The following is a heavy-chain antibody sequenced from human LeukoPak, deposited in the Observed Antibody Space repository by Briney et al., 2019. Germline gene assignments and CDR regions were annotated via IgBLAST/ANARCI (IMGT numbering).Heavy chain of an antibody. J-gene: IGHJ3*02. D-gene: IGHD2-2*01. CDR1: GGTFSSYA. CDR2: IIPILGIA. Sequence: SVKVSCKASGGTFSSYAISWVRQARGQGLEWMGGIIPILGIANYAQKFQGRVAITTDESTSTAYMELSSLRSEDTAVYYCARDRGGYCSSTSCPDAFDTWGQGTMVTVSS. V-gene: IGHV1-69*05. CDR3: ARDRGGYCSSTSCPDAFDT.